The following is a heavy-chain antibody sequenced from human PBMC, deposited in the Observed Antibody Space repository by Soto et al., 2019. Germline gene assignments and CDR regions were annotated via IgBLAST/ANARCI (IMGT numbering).Heavy chain of an antibody. CDR3: AREPLAHSYFDL. CDR1: GGAVSGDY. Sequence: SEPLSLTCTVSGGAVSGDYWSWIRQPAGKGLEWIGRMYNSERTNYNPSLKSRVTMSMDTSKNQFSLKLTSVTAADTAVYFCAREPLAHSYFDLWGQGTLVTVSS. CDR2: MYNSERT. J-gene: IGHJ4*02. V-gene: IGHV4-4*07.